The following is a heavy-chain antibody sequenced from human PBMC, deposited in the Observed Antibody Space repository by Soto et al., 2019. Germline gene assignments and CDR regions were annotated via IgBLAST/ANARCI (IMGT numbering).Heavy chain of an antibody. CDR3: ARDQDGMNV. Sequence: PGGSLRLSCAASGFMFNKYGMHWVRQAPGKGLEWVSLILDDGSNKYYADSVKGRFTTSRDNSKNTLYLQMNSLRPEDTAVYYCARDQDGMNVWGQGTSVTVS. V-gene: IGHV3-30*03. CDR2: ILDDGSNK. CDR1: GFMFNKYG. J-gene: IGHJ6*02.